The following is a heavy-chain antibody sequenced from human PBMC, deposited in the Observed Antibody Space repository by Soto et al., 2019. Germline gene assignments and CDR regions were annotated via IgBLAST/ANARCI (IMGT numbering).Heavy chain of an antibody. CDR3: TTDSTQTFCDGGPCYSVLTKIHDS. V-gene: IGHV3-15*01. CDR1: GFTFNNGW. D-gene: IGHD2-15*01. CDR2: IKSKAAGGTT. Sequence: EVQLVESGGGLVKPGGSLRLSCAASGFTFNNGWMSWVRQAPGKGLEWVGRIKSKAAGGTTDYSAPVQGRFTISRDDSKNTVHLQMNSLKTEDTAVYYCTTDSTQTFCDGGPCYSVLTKIHDSWVQGTLVTVSS. J-gene: IGHJ4*02.